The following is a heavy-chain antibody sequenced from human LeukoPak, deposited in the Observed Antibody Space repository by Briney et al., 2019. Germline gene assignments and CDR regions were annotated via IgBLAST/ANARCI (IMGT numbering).Heavy chain of an antibody. CDR1: GYTFTSHY. CDR3: ATGPGAPDY. J-gene: IGHJ4*02. CDR2: INPSGSST. V-gene: IGHV1-46*01. Sequence: GASVKVSCKASGYTFTSHYMHWVRQAPGQGLEWMGLINPSGSSTLYAQKFQGRVTMTEDTSTDTAYMDLSSLRSEDTAVYYCATGPGAPDYWGQGTLVTVSS. D-gene: IGHD1-14*01.